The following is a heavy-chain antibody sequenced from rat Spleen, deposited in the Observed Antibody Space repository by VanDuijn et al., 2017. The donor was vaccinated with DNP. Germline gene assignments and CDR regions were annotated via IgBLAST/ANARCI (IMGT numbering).Heavy chain of an antibody. CDR1: GFTFSDYY. CDR2: IRYDGGGT. CDR3: VRWNSGHFDY. D-gene: IGHD4-3*01. Sequence: EVQLVESGGDLVQPGRSLKLFCAAPGFTFSDYYMAWVRQAPTKDLEWVAYIRYDGGGTKYADSVKGRFTISRDNAKNTLYLQMNSLRSEDMATYYCVRWNSGHFDYWGQGVMVPVSS. V-gene: IGHV5-22*01. J-gene: IGHJ2*01.